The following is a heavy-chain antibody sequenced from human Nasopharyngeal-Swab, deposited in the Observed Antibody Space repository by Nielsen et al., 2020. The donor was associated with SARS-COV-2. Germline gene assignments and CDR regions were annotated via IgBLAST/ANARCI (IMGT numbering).Heavy chain of an antibody. D-gene: IGHD3-3*01. J-gene: IGHJ3*02. Sequence: SVKVSCKASGGTFSSYAISWVRQAPGQGLEWMGGIIPILGIANYAQKFQGRVTITADKSTSTAYMELSSLRSEDTAVYYCAREILRFLEWLLPDAFDIWGQGTMVTVFS. V-gene: IGHV1-69*10. CDR2: IIPILGIA. CDR1: GGTFSSYA. CDR3: AREILRFLEWLLPDAFDI.